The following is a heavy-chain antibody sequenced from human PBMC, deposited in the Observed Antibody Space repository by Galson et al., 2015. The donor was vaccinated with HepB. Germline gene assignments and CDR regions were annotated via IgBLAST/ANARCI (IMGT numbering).Heavy chain of an antibody. J-gene: IGHJ4*02. CDR3: ARGGYCSSTSCYSPVYYFDY. D-gene: IGHD2-2*01. CDR1: GYTFTSYY. V-gene: IGHV1-46*03. Sequence: SVKVSCKASGYTFTSYYMHWVRQAPGQGLEWMGIINPSGGSTSYAQKFQGRVTMTRDTSTSTVYMELSSLRSEDTAVYYCARGGYCSSTSCYSPVYYFDYWGQGTLVTVSS. CDR2: INPSGGST.